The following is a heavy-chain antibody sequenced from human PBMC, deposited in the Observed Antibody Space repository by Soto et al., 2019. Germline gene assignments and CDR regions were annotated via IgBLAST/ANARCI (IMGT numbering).Heavy chain of an antibody. V-gene: IGHV4-31*03. CDR3: ARGLYTYYDNMHHFDS. CDR2: IYYSGTT. J-gene: IGHJ4*02. D-gene: IGHD3-16*01. CDR1: GGSISSGGYY. Sequence: SETLSLTCTVSGGSISSGGYYWSWIRQHPGKGLEWIGYIYYSGTTYYNPSLKSRVSTSADTSKNQFSLNLSSVTTADTAVYFCARGLYTYYDNMHHFDSWGQGTLVTVSS.